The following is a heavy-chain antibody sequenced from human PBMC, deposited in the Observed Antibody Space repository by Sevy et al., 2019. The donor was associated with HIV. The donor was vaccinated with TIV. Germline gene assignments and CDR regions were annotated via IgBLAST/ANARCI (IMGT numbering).Heavy chain of an antibody. Sequence: ASVKVSCKASGYTFTSYGISWVRQAPGQGLEWMGWISAYNGNTNYAQKLQGRVTMTTDTSTSTAYMELRSLRSDDTAVYYCARDRVEMATIPPQTPQNWGQGTLVTVSS. V-gene: IGHV1-18*04. CDR3: ARDRVEMATIPPQTPQN. D-gene: IGHD5-12*01. CDR1: GYTFTSYG. CDR2: ISAYNGNT. J-gene: IGHJ4*02.